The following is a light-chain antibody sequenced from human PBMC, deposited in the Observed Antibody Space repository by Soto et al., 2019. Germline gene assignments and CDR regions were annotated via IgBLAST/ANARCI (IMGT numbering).Light chain of an antibody. CDR1: QGISSY. CDR2: GAS. J-gene: IGKJ2*01. Sequence: DIQLTQSPSFLSASVGDRVTITCRASQGISSYLAWYQQPPGKAPKLLIYGASTLQRGVSSRFSGSGSGTEFTLTISRLQPEDFATFHCQHLNTYPRTFGQGTKLEVK. CDR3: QHLNTYPRT. V-gene: IGKV1-9*01.